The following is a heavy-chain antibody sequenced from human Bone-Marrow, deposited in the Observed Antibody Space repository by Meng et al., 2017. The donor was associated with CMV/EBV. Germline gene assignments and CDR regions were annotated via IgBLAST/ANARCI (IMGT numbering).Heavy chain of an antibody. CDR2: INSDESST. CDR3: AKDARYSGSYYMDY. Sequence: SGFTFSSYWLHWVRQAPGKGLVWVSRINSDESSTSYADSVKGRFTISRDNSKNTLYLQMNSLRAEDTAVYYCAKDARYSGSYYMDYWGQGTLVTVSS. CDR1: GFTFSSYW. V-gene: IGHV3-74*01. D-gene: IGHD1-26*01. J-gene: IGHJ4*02.